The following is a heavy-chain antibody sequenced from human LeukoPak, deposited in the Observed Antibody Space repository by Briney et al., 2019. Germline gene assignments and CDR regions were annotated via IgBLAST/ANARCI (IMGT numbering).Heavy chain of an antibody. CDR2: ISSSSSYI. CDR3: ARDGQLANDAFDI. CDR1: GFTFSSYS. D-gene: IGHD6-6*01. V-gene: IGHV3-21*01. J-gene: IGHJ3*02. Sequence: GGSLRLSCAASGFTFSSYSMNWVRQAPGKGLEWVSSISSSSSYIYYADSVKGRFTISRDNAKNSLYLQMNSLRAEDTAVYYCARDGQLANDAFDIWGQGTMVTVSS.